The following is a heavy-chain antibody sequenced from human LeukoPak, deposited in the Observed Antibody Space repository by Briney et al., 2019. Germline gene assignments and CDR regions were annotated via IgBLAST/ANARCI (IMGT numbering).Heavy chain of an antibody. CDR2: ISGSGGST. Sequence: GGSLRLSCAASGFTFSSYAMSWVHQAPGKGLEWVSAISGSGGSTYYADSVKGRFTISRDNSKNTLYLQMNSLRAEDTAVYYCAKEVRYYYDSSGYPGYFDYWGQGTLVTVSS. D-gene: IGHD3-22*01. V-gene: IGHV3-23*01. J-gene: IGHJ4*02. CDR1: GFTFSSYA. CDR3: AKEVRYYYDSSGYPGYFDY.